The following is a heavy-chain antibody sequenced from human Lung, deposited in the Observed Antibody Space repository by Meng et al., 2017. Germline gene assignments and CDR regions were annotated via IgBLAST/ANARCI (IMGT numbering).Heavy chain of an antibody. CDR1: GGSFSDYY. CDR3: ARGPTTMAHDFDY. CDR2: INHSGST. J-gene: IGHJ4*02. Sequence: LQQWGAGRFKPSETLSLTCVVSGGSFSDYYWSWIRQPPGKGLEWIGEINHSGSTNYNPSLESRATISVDTSQNNLSLKLSSVTAADSAVYYCARGPTTMAHDFDYWGQGTLVTVSS. V-gene: IGHV4-34*01. D-gene: IGHD4-11*01.